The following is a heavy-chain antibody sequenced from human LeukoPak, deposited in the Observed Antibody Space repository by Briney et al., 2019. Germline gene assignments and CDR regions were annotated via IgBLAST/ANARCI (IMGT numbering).Heavy chain of an antibody. CDR2: MWYDGSNK. Sequence: GGSLRLSCAASGLTFNSYGMHWVRQAPGKGLEWVAVMWYDGSNKYYADSVKGRFTISRDDSKNTLYLQMNSLRAEDTAMYYCARGLPPVMKYYFDYWGQGTLVTVSS. D-gene: IGHD4-11*01. CDR3: ARGLPPVMKYYFDY. V-gene: IGHV3-33*01. CDR1: GLTFNSYG. J-gene: IGHJ4*02.